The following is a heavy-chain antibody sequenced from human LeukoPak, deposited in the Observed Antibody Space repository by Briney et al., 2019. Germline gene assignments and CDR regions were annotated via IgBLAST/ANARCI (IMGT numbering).Heavy chain of an antibody. CDR2: ISGSGGST. D-gene: IGHD1-7*01. V-gene: IGHV3-23*01. J-gene: IGHJ5*02. CDR1: GFTFSSYA. Sequence: GGSLRLSCAASGFTFSSYAMSWVRQAPGKGLEWVSAISGSGGSTYYADSVKGRFTISRDNSKNTLYLQMDSLRAEDTAMYYCARQGGLGNYATGSWFDPWGQGTLVTVSS. CDR3: ARQGGLGNYATGSWFDP.